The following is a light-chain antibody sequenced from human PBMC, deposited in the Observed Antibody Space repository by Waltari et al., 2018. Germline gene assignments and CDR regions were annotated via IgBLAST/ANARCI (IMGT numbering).Light chain of an antibody. CDR2: AGS. CDR3: QQYYSDPLT. Sequence: AIRLTQSPSSFPASTGDRVTITCRASQHIAGYLAWYQQNPGKAPKLLIYAGSTLQSGVPSRFSGSGSGTDFTLTISCLQSEDFATYYCQQYYSDPLTFGGGTKVEIK. J-gene: IGKJ4*01. V-gene: IGKV1-8*01. CDR1: QHIAGY.